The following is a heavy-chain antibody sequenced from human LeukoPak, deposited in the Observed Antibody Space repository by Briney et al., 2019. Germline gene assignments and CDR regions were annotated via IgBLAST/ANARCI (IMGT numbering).Heavy chain of an antibody. CDR1: GYTLANFW. D-gene: IGHD4/OR15-4a*01. J-gene: IGHJ5*02. V-gene: IGHV5-51*01. CDR2: IYPGDSDT. Sequence: GESLKISCTGSGYTLANFWIGWVRQMPGKGLEWMGSIYPGDSDTRYSPSFQGQVTISVDKSINTAYLQWSSLKASDIAMYYCARRISGLYGGNGLFDNWGRGTLVTVSS. CDR3: ARRISGLYGGNGLFDN.